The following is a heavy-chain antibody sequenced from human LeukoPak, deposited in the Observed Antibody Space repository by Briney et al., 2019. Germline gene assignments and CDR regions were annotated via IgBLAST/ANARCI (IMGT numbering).Heavy chain of an antibody. CDR3: ARSVSAYAGRGWFDP. V-gene: IGHV4-39*07. D-gene: IGHD5-12*01. J-gene: IGHJ5*02. CDR2: MYYTGTT. CDR1: GGSIRSLGYS. Sequence: SETLSLTCSVSGGSIRSLGYSWGWIRQPPGKGLEWIASMYYTGTTYYNPSLKSRVTMSVDTSKNQFSLNLTSLTAADTAVFYCARSVSAYAGRGWFDPWGQGTLVTVSS.